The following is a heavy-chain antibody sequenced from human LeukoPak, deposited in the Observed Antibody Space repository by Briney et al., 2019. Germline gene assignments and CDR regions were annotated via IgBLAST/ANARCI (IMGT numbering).Heavy chain of an antibody. CDR3: AREPTTVTTLSHFDY. V-gene: IGHV3-21*01. CDR2: IISSSSFI. J-gene: IGHJ4*02. CDR1: GFTFSSFK. Sequence: GGSLRLSCAASGFTFSSFKMNWVRQAPGKGLNWASSIISSSSFIYYADSVKGRFTISRDNAKNSLYLQMNSLRAEDTAVYYCAREPTTVTTLSHFDYWGQGTLVTVAS. D-gene: IGHD4-17*01.